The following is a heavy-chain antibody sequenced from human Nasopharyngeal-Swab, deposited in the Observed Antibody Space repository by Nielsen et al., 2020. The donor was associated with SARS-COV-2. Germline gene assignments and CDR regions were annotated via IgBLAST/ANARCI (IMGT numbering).Heavy chain of an antibody. CDR2: INGDTGNT. J-gene: IGHJ4*02. CDR3: ARERPEHYFDL. V-gene: IGHV1-3*01. D-gene: IGHD2-21*01. Sequence: WVRQAPGQSLEWMGRINGDTGNTKYPEKFQGRVTITRDRSTKTAYMELRSLRSEDTAVYYCARERPEHYFDLWGPGTLVTVSS.